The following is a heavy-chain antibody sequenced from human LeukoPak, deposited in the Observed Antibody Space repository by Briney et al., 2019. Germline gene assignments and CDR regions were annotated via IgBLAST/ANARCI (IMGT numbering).Heavy chain of an antibody. V-gene: IGHV1-3*01. CDR1: GYTFTSYV. CDR2: INAGNGNT. CDR3: ARDPVVQYYFDY. Sequence: ASVKVSRKASGYTFTSYVMHWVRQAPGQRLEWMGWINAGNGNTKYSQKFQGRVTITRDTSASTAYMELSSLRSEDTAVYYCARDPVVQYYFDYWGQGTLVTVSS. J-gene: IGHJ4*02.